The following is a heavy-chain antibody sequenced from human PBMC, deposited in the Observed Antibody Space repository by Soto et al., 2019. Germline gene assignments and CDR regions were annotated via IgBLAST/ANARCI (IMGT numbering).Heavy chain of an antibody. CDR2: IYYSGST. Sequence: SETLSLTCTVSGGSISSYYWSWIRQPPGKGLEWIGYIYYSGSTNYNPSLKSRVTISVDTSKNQFSLKLSSVTAADTAVYYCARRMDGYYYYGMDVWGQGTTVTVSS. V-gene: IGHV4-59*08. J-gene: IGHJ6*02. CDR1: GGSISSYY. CDR3: ARRMDGYYYYGMDV.